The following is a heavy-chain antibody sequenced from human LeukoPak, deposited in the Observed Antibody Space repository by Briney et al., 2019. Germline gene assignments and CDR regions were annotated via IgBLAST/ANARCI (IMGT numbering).Heavy chain of an antibody. CDR3: AKLHVFWSGYCDF. CDR1: GFIFNHYA. V-gene: IGHV3-23*01. D-gene: IGHD3-3*01. J-gene: IGHJ4*02. CDR2: ISPSHGGT. Sequence: PGGSLRLSCAASGFIFNHYAMAWVRQAPGKGLEWVSGISPSHGGTYHADSVRGRFSISRDNSKNTLYLHMNNLRVEDSAVYYCAKLHVFWSGYCDFWGQGTLVTVSS.